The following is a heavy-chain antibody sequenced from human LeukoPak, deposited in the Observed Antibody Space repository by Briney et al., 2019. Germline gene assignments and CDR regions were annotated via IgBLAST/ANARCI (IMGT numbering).Heavy chain of an antibody. CDR2: IYYSGST. CDR1: GGSISSSGYY. Sequence: SETLSLTCTVSGGSISSSGYYWGWIRQPPGTGLEWIGNIYYSGSTYYNPSLKSRVTISVDTSKNHFSLKLNSVTAADTALYYCVRLGYCSSASCGPLDYWGQGTLVTVSS. D-gene: IGHD2-2*01. CDR3: VRLGYCSSASCGPLDY. V-gene: IGHV4-39*02. J-gene: IGHJ4*02.